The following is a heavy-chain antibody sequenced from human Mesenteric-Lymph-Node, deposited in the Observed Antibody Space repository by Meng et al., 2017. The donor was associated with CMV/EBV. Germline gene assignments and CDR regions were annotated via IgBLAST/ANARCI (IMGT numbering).Heavy chain of an antibody. Sequence: ASVKVSCKASGYTFTGYYMHWVRQAPGQGLEWMGWINPNSGGTNYAQKFQGRVTMTRDTSISTAYMELSRLRSDDTAVYYCARGLEYCSSTSCQQYYFDYWGQGSLVTVSS. D-gene: IGHD2-2*01. CDR2: INPNSGGT. CDR1: GYTFTGYY. J-gene: IGHJ4*02. V-gene: IGHV1-2*02. CDR3: ARGLEYCSSTSCQQYYFDY.